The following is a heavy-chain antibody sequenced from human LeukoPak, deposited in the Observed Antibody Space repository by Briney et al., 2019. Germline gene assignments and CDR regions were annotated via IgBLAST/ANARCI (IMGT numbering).Heavy chain of an antibody. D-gene: IGHD2-15*01. Sequence: SETLSLTCTVSGGSISSSSYYWGWIRQPPGKGLEWIGEINHSGSTNYNPSLKSRVTISVDTSKNQFSLKLSSVTAADTAVYYCARDVVVVAATPCYYYGMDVWGQGTTVTVSS. J-gene: IGHJ6*02. CDR2: INHSGST. CDR1: GGSISSSSYY. CDR3: ARDVVVVAATPCYYYGMDV. V-gene: IGHV4-39*07.